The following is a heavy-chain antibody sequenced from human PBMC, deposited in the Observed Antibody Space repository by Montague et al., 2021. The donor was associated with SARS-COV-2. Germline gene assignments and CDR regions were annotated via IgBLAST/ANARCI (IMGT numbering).Heavy chain of an antibody. CDR2: IYTSGST. D-gene: IGHD3-22*01. CDR3: ASGTYYYDSSGPPSLSWFAFDI. CDR1: GGSISSGSYY. J-gene: IGHJ3*02. Sequence: TLSLTCTVSGGSISSGSYYWSWIRQPAGKGLEWIGRIYTSGSTNYNPSLKSRVTISVDTPKNQFSLKLSSVTAADTAVYYCASGTYYYDSSGPPSLSWFAFDIWGQGTMVTVSS. V-gene: IGHV4-61*02.